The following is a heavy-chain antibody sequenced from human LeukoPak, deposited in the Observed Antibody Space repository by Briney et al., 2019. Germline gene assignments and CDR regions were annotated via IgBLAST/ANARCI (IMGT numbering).Heavy chain of an antibody. Sequence: GGSLRPSCAASGFTFSDYYMYWIRQAPGKGLEWVAYISGVSTTIYYADSLKGRFTISRDNAKNSLYLQMNSLRAEDTAVYYCARDSGRRGYNYNFWGQGTLVTVSS. D-gene: IGHD5-18*01. CDR1: GFTFSDYY. CDR2: ISGVSTTI. CDR3: ARDSGRRGYNYNF. V-gene: IGHV3-11*01. J-gene: IGHJ4*02.